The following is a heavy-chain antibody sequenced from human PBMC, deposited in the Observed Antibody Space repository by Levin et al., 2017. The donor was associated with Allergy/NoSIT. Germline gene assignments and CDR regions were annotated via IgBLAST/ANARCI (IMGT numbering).Heavy chain of an antibody. CDR3: SRGGDYVWGSYRYKGDY. Sequence: SQTLSLTCIVSGGSISSNEYYWGWIRQPPGKGLEWIGSISYSGTTYYSPSLKSRVTISVDTSKNQFSLKLSSVTAADTAVYYCSRGGDYVWGSYRYKGDYWGQGTLVSVSS. CDR2: ISYSGTT. V-gene: IGHV4-39*01. CDR1: GGSISSNEYY. J-gene: IGHJ4*02. D-gene: IGHD3-16*02.